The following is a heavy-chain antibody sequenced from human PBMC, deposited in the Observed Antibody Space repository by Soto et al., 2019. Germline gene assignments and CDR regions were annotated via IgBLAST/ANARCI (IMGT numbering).Heavy chain of an antibody. V-gene: IGHV1-24*01. D-gene: IGHD6-19*01. CDR3: ARDPVAVVGGCFDP. CDR2: FDPEDGET. Sequence: ASVKVSCKVSGYTLTELSMHWVRQAPGKGLEWMGGFDPEDGETIYAQKLQGRVTMTTDTSTSTAYMELRSLRSDDTAVYYCARDPVAVVGGCFDPWGQGTLVTVSS. J-gene: IGHJ5*02. CDR1: GYTLTELS.